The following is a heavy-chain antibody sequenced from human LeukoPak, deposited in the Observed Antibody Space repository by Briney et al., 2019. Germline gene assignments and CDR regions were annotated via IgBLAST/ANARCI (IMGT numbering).Heavy chain of an antibody. CDR1: GFTFSGYA. CDR2: ISSDGSKI. J-gene: IGHJ4*02. CDR3: ARAADSESSYRSSKY. D-gene: IGHD3-10*01. V-gene: IGHV3-30*04. Sequence: GRSLRLSCVASGFTFSGYAMHWVRQAPGKGLEWVAIISSDGSKIYYADSVKGRFIISRDDSTGALYLQMHGLRLEDTAMYYCARAADSESSYRSSKYWGQGTLVSVSS.